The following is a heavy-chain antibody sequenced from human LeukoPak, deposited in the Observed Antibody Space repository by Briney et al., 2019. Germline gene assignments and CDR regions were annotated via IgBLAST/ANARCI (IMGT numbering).Heavy chain of an antibody. CDR1: GGSFSGYY. CDR3: ARARRGYSTSWYED. V-gene: IGHV4-34*01. Sequence: SETLSLTCVVYGGSFSGYYWSWIRQPQGKGLEWIGEINHSGSTNYNPSLKSRVTISVDTSKNQFSLKLSSVTAADTAVYYCARARRGYSTSWYEDWGQGTLVTVSS. J-gene: IGHJ4*02. D-gene: IGHD6-13*01. CDR2: INHSGST.